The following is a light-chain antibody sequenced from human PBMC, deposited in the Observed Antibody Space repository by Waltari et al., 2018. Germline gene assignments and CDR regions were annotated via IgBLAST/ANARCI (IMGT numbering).Light chain of an antibody. CDR3: QQYDRLPVT. CDR2: TAS. Sequence: DIQMTQSPSTLSTSIGDRVTITCRASQTISSWLAWYQQKPEKAPKLLINTASSLESGVPSRFSGSGSGTEFTLTISSLQPDEFAAYYCQQYDRLPVTFGQGTKLEIK. CDR1: QTISSW. V-gene: IGKV1-5*03. J-gene: IGKJ2*01.